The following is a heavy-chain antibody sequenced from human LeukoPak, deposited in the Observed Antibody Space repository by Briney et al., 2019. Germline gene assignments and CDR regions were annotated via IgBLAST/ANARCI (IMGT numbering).Heavy chain of an antibody. J-gene: IGHJ4*02. CDR2: ISSSSSTI. CDR3: ANSPDVRPSSPFTRQVEADY. D-gene: IGHD2-2*01. Sequence: PGGSLRLSCAASGFTFSSYSMNWVRQAPGKGLEWVSYISSSSSTIYYADSVKGRFTISRDNAKNSLYLQMNSLRAEDTAVYYCANSPDVRPSSPFTRQVEADYWGQGTLVTVSS. V-gene: IGHV3-48*01. CDR1: GFTFSSYS.